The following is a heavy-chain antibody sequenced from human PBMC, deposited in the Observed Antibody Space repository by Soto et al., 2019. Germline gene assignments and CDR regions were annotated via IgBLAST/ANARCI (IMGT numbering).Heavy chain of an antibody. Sequence: QVQLVQSGAEVKKPGASVTVSCKVSEYSFTSQTIHWVRQAPGQRLEWLGWIIVGSGKTQYSQNFKGRPTITREISASTVYMDLSGLRSKDSAVYYWARLRFCGGDSCYPLDIWGQGTNVLVSS. V-gene: IGHV1-3*01. J-gene: IGHJ3*02. CDR1: EYSFTSQT. CDR3: ARLRFCGGDSCYPLDI. D-gene: IGHD2-21*02. CDR2: IIVGSGKT.